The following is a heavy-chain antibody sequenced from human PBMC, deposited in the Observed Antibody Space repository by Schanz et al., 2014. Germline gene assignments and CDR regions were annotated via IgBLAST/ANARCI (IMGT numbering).Heavy chain of an antibody. CDR3: ARDRQQLVGRIGYYYGMDV. CDR2: ISYDGSHK. CDR1: GFSFSGFG. J-gene: IGHJ6*02. Sequence: QVQLVESGGGVVQPGRSLRLSCAGSGFSFSGFGMHWVRQAPGKGLEWVAVISYDGSHKDYADSVKGRFTISRDNSKNTLYLQMNSLRAEDTAVYYCARDRQQLVGRIGYYYGMDVWGQGTLVTVSS. D-gene: IGHD6-13*01. V-gene: IGHV3-30*03.